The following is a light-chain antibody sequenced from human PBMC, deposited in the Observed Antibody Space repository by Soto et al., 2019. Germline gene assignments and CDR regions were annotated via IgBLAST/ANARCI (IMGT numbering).Light chain of an antibody. Sequence: QLVLTQSPSASASLGASVKLTCTLSSGHSTYAIAWHQQQPEKGPRYLMKLNSDGSHSKGDGMPDRFSGSSSGAERYLTISSLQSEDEADYYCQTWGPGIRVFGGGTKLTVL. CDR2: LNSDGSH. V-gene: IGLV4-69*01. CDR3: QTWGPGIRV. J-gene: IGLJ3*02. CDR1: SGHSTYA.